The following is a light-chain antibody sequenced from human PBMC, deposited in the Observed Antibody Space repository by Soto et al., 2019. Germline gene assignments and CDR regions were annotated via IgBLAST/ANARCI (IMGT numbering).Light chain of an antibody. Sequence: QSALTQPASVSGSPGQSITISCTGTSSDVGLYDYVSWYQQHPGKAPQLMIYAVSNRPSGVSNRFSASKSGNTASLFISGLQAEDEADYYCSSYTSDSSYVFGEGTKVTVL. CDR2: AVS. J-gene: IGLJ1*01. CDR1: SSDVGLYDY. V-gene: IGLV2-14*01. CDR3: SSYTSDSSYV.